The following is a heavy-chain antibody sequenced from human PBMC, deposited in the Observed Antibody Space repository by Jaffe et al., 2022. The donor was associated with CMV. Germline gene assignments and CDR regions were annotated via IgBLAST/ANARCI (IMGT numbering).Heavy chain of an antibody. CDR3: ARGWMVRGVIPNPPDF. Sequence: QLQLQESGPGLVKPSGTLSLTCAVTGGSFSTTNWWTWVRQPPGKGLEWIGGIYHSGSSNSNPSLKSRVTISVDKSKNHFSLNLTSVTAADTAVYYCARGWMVRGVIPNPPDFWGQGILVTVSS. V-gene: IGHV4-4*02. D-gene: IGHD3-10*01. CDR1: GGSFSTTNW. CDR2: IYHSGSS. J-gene: IGHJ4*02.